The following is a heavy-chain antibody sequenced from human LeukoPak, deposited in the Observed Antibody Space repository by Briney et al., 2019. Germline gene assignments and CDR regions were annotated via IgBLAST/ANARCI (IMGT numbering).Heavy chain of an antibody. Sequence: PSETLSLTCAVYGGCFSDYFWGWIRQPPGKGLEGIGEINHSGRTYYNPSLKTRATISVDTSKNQSSLNLSSVTAADPAVYYCARDVVVVPAAIHYGMDVWGQGTTVTVSS. D-gene: IGHD2-2*01. CDR2: INHSGRT. V-gene: IGHV4-34*01. CDR3: ARDVVVVPAAIHYGMDV. CDR1: GGCFSDYF. J-gene: IGHJ6*02.